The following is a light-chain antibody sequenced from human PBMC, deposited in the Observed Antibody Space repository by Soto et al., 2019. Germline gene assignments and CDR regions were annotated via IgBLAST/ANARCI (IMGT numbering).Light chain of an antibody. J-gene: IGKJ4*01. CDR3: MQALQTPLT. Sequence: DIVMTQSPLSLPVTPGEPASISCRSSQSLLHSNGYTYLDWYLQKPGQSPQLLIYLVSDRASGVPDRFSGSGSGTDFTLKISRVEAEDVGVYYCMQALQTPLTFGGGTKGAIK. CDR2: LVS. CDR1: QSLLHSNGYTY. V-gene: IGKV2-28*01.